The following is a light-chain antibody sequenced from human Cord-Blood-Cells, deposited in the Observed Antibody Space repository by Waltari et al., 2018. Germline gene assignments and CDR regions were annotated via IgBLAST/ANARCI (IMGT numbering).Light chain of an antibody. CDR1: ALPKNY. CDR2: EDS. J-gene: IGLJ2*01. CDR3: YSTDSSGKV. V-gene: IGLV3-10*01. Sequence: SYELPQPPSVSVSPGQTARITCSGDALPKNYDYWYQQKSGQAPVLVIYEDSKRPPGIPERFSGSSSGTMATLTISGAQVEDEADYYCYSTDSSGKVFGGGTKLTVL.